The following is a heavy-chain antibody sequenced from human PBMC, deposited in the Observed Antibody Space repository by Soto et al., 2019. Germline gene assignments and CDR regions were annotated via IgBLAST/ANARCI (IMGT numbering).Heavy chain of an antibody. V-gene: IGHV4-4*02. CDR1: SGSISSSYW. CDR3: ARDHRQGLDY. CDR2: IFHSGST. J-gene: IGHJ4*02. Sequence: SETLSLTCAVSSGSISSSYWWSWVRQPPGQGLEWIGEIFHSGSTNYNPSLKSRVTISVDKSKNQFSLKLSSVTAADTAVYYCARDHRQGLDYWGQGTLVTVSS.